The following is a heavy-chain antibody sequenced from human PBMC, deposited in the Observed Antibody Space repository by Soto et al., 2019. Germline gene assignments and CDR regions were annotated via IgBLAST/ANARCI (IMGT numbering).Heavy chain of an antibody. CDR1: GFTFSSYG. CDR2: ISYDGSNK. Sequence: QVQLVESGGGVVQPGRSLRLSCAASGFTFSSYGMHWVRQAPGKGLEWVAVISYDGSNKYYADSVKGRFTISRDNSKNTLYLQMNSLRAEDTAVYYCAKVHCISTSCHPPDYWGQGTLVTVSS. V-gene: IGHV3-30*18. CDR3: AKVHCISTSCHPPDY. D-gene: IGHD2-2*01. J-gene: IGHJ4*02.